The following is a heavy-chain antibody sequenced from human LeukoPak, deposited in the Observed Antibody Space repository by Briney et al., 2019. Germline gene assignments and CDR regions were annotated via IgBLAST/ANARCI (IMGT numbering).Heavy chain of an antibody. CDR1: GFTFSSYW. V-gene: IGHV3-7*03. J-gene: IGHJ4*02. Sequence: GGSLRLSCAASGFTFSSYWMSWVRQAPGKGLEWVANLKQDGREKFYVDSVKGRFSISRDNAEKSLYLQMNSLRTEDTAVYYCVRDLDYWGQGTLVTVSS. CDR2: LKQDGREK. CDR3: VRDLDY.